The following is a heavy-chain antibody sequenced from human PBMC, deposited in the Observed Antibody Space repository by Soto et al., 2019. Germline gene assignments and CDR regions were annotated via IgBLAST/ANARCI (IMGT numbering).Heavy chain of an antibody. CDR2: IYYSGST. J-gene: IGHJ4*02. Sequence: PSETLSLTCTVSGGSISSYYWSWIRQPPGKGLEWIGYIYYSGSTNYNPSLKSRVTISVDTSKNQFSPKLSSVTAADTAVYYCAREAVAGPTYYFDYWGQGTLVTVSS. CDR3: AREAVAGPTYYFDY. D-gene: IGHD6-19*01. V-gene: IGHV4-59*01. CDR1: GGSISSYY.